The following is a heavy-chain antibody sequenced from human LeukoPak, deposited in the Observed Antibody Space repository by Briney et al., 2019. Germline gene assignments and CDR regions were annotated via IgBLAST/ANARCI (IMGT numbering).Heavy chain of an antibody. J-gene: IGHJ3*02. CDR3: ARDKNDAFDI. Sequence: GGSLRLSCAASGFIFSDYDMHWVRQATGKGLEWVSTIGTAGDTYYPGSVKGRFTISRENVKNSLYLQMNSLRAGDTAVYYCARDKNDAFDIWGQGTKVTVSS. V-gene: IGHV3-13*01. CDR2: IGTAGDT. CDR1: GFIFSDYD.